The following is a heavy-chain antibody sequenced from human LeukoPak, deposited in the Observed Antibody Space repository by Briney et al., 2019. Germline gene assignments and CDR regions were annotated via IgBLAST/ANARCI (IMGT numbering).Heavy chain of an antibody. D-gene: IGHD5-12*01. V-gene: IGHV3-48*03. CDR2: IDTSGTTT. CDR1: GFTFSIYE. J-gene: IGHJ4*02. Sequence: PGGSLRLSCAAYGFTFSIYEMNWVRQAPGKGLEWISYIDTSGTTTYYADSVRGRFTVSRDNTKNSLYLQMNTLRAEDTAVYYCAKGGLLVASFDYWGQGTLVTVSS. CDR3: AKGGLLVASFDY.